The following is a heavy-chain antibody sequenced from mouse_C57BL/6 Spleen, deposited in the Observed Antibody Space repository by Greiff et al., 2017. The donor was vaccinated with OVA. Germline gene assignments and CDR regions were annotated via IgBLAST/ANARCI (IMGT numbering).Heavy chain of an antibody. CDR1: GFTFSDYY. Sequence: EVMLVESEGGLVQPGSSMKLSCTASGFTFSDYYMAWVRQVPEKGLEWVANINYDGSHTYYLDSLKSRFIISRDNAKNILYLQMSSLKSEDTATYYCARIGYGSSFDYWGQGTTLTVSS. CDR2: INYDGSHT. J-gene: IGHJ2*01. D-gene: IGHD1-1*01. V-gene: IGHV5-16*01. CDR3: ARIGYGSSFDY.